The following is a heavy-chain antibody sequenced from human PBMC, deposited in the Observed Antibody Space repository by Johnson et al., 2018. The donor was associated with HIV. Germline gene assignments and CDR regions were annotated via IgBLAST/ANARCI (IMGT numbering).Heavy chain of an antibody. CDR3: ARAFSYGASDI. CDR1: GFTFSSYG. D-gene: IGHD3-16*01. J-gene: IGHJ3*02. CDR2: IAYDGSNK. Sequence: VQLVESGGGVVQPGRSLRLSCAASGFTFSSYGMHWVRQAPGKGLEWVAVIAYDGSNKYYADSVKGRFTISRDNSKNTLYLQMNSLRAEDTAVYYCARAFSYGASDIWGQGTMVTVSS. V-gene: IGHV3-30*03.